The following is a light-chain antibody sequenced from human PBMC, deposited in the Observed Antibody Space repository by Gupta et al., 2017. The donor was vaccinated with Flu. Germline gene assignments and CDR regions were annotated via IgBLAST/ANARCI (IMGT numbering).Light chain of an antibody. CDR3: SSYTTSSTYV. V-gene: IGLV2-18*02. J-gene: IGLJ1*01. Sequence: VTISCTGTSSDVGNYNRVSWYQQSPGTAPKLMLYEVSNRPSGVPDRFSGSKSGNTASLTISGLQAEDEADFYCSSYTTSSTYVFGTGTKVTVL. CDR1: SSDVGNYNR. CDR2: EVS.